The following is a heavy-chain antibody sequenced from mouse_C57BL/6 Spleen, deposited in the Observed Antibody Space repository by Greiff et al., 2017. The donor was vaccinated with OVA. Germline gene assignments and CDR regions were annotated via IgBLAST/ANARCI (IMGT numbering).Heavy chain of an antibody. V-gene: IGHV1-80*01. D-gene: IGHD3-2*02. CDR2: IYPGDGDT. CDR3: AREGGSGYYFDY. J-gene: IGHJ2*01. CDR1: GYAFSSYW. Sequence: QVQLQQSGAELVKPGASVKISCKASGYAFSSYWMNWVKQRPGKGLEWIGQIYPGDGDTNYNGKFKGKATLTADKSSSTAYMQLSSLTSEDSAVYFCAREGGSGYYFDYWGQGTTLTVSS.